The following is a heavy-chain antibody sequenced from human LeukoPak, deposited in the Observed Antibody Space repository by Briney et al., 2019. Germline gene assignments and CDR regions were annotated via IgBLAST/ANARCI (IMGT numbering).Heavy chain of an antibody. V-gene: IGHV4-4*07. Sequence: SETLSLTCTVSGGSISSYYWSWIRQPAGKGLEWIGRIYTSGSTNCNPSLKSRVTMSVDTSKNQFSLKLSSVTAADTAVYYCARALPYSSSSQTDYFDYWGQGTQVTVSS. CDR3: ARALPYSSSSQTDYFDY. D-gene: IGHD6-6*01. J-gene: IGHJ4*02. CDR1: GGSISSYY. CDR2: IYTSGST.